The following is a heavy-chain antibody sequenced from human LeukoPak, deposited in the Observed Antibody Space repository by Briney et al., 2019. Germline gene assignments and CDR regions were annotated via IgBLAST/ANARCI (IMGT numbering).Heavy chain of an antibody. Sequence: GGSLRLSCTVSGFTFSSFWMSWVRQAPGKGLEWVANIKHDGNEKFYVGSVKGRFTISRDNDKNSLYLQMNSLRAEDTAVYYCARVRGAISKYRDFDYWGQGTLVTVSS. CDR3: ARVRGAISKYRDFDY. D-gene: IGHD2-2*02. CDR2: IKHDGNEK. J-gene: IGHJ4*02. CDR1: GFTFSSFW. V-gene: IGHV3-7*01.